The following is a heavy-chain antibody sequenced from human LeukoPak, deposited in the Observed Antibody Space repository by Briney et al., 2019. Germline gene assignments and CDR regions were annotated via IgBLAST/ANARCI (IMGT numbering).Heavy chain of an antibody. CDR3: GRIFRVIRGVSDF. V-gene: IGHV3-7*03. D-gene: IGHD3-10*01. CDR1: GFTFSSYW. CDR2: IKRDGSEK. J-gene: IGHJ4*02. Sequence: GGSLRLSCSASGFTFSSYWMSWVRQAPGKGLEWVANIKRDGSEKYYVDSVKGRLTISRDNAKNSVYLQMNSLRDEDTAVYYCGRIFRVIRGVSDFWGQGTLVTVSS.